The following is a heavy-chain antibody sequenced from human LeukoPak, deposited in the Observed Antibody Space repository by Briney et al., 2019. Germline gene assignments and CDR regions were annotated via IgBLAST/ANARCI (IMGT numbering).Heavy chain of an antibody. CDR2: INHSGST. CDR3: ARGGRGIAAAGFQH. Sequence: SHPPPPTCPVYGGSFSGYYWSWIRQPPGKGLEWIGEINHSGSTNYNPSLKSRVTISVDTSKNQFSLKLSSVTAADTAVYYCARGGRGIAAAGFQHWGQGTLVTVSS. J-gene: IGHJ1*01. D-gene: IGHD6-13*01. V-gene: IGHV4-34*01. CDR1: GGSFSGYY.